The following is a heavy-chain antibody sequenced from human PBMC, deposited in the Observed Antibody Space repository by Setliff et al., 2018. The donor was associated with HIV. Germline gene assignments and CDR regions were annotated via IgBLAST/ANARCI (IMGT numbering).Heavy chain of an antibody. CDR3: ARSGGIGNYHWDV. CDR1: GGSITRRTNNY. CDR2: IYYTGST. D-gene: IGHD3-16*01. Sequence: SETLSLTCTVSGGSITRRTNNYWGWIRQPPGKGLEWLGYIYYTGSTNYNPSLKSRVTISRDDAKKSLYLQMNSLGAEDTAVYYCARSGGIGNYHWDVWGKGTTVTSP. V-gene: IGHV4-61*05. J-gene: IGHJ6*03.